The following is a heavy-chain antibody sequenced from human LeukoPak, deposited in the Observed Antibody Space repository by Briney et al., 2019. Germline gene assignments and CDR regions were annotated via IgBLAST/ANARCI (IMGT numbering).Heavy chain of an antibody. CDR1: GYTFTSYD. V-gene: IGHV1-24*01. CDR2: FDPEDGET. CDR3: ATVDILTGYYSFDY. J-gene: IGHJ4*02. D-gene: IGHD3-9*01. Sequence: ASVKVSCKASGYTFTSYDINWVRQATGQGLEWMGGFDPEDGETIYAQKFQGRVTMTEDTSTDTAYMELSSLRSEDTAVYYCATVDILTGYYSFDYWGQGTLVTVSS.